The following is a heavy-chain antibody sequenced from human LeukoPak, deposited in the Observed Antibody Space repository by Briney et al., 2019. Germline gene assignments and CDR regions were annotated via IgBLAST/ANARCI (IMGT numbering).Heavy chain of an antibody. CDR3: TRGSSGRRDN. V-gene: IGHV1-8*01. D-gene: IGHD6-19*01. J-gene: IGHJ4*02. CDR2: MNPNSGNT. Sequence: ASVTVSFKSSAYTFTSCDINWGRQATGQGLEWMRWMNPNSGNTGYGQIFQGRITMTRDISIGTAYMELSNLTSEDTAIYYCTRGSSGRRDNWGQGTLVTVSA. CDR1: AYTFTSCD.